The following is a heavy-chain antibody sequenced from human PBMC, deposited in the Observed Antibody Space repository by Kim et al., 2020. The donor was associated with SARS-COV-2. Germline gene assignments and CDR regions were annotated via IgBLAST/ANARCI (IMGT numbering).Heavy chain of an antibody. V-gene: IGHV1-3*01. CDR3: ARAGPPWHSRCYFDY. Sequence: QKFQGRVTITRDTSESTAYMELSSLRSEDTAVYYCARAGPPWHSRCYFDYWGQGTLVTVSS. D-gene: IGHD3-3*01. J-gene: IGHJ4*02.